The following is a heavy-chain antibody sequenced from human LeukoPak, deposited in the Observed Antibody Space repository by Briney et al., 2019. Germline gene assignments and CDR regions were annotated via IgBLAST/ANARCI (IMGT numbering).Heavy chain of an antibody. CDR3: ATLGDDTNGYGDY. CDR2: IKQDGSEK. Sequence: GGSLRLSCAASGFTFSSYWMTWVRQAPGKGLEWVANIKQDGSEKYYVDSVKGRFNISRDNSKNTLYLQMNSLRVEDTAVYYCATLGDDTNGYGDYWGQGTVVTVSS. D-gene: IGHD3-22*01. J-gene: IGHJ4*02. CDR1: GFTFSSYW. V-gene: IGHV3-7*01.